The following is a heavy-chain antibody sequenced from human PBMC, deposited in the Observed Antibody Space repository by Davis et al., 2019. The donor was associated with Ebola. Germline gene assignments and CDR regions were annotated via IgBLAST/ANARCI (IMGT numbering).Heavy chain of an antibody. V-gene: IGHV4-4*09. Sequence: SETLSLTCTVSGGSINNYFWSWIRQLPGKGLEWIGYIYANGNAYYTPSLRSRLSISLDASKNQFSLKVSSVTAADTAVYYCARGWPSSVTTDYYAMDVWGKGTTVTVSS. CDR2: IYANGNA. D-gene: IGHD4-17*01. J-gene: IGHJ6*04. CDR1: GGSINNYF. CDR3: ARGWPSSVTTDYYAMDV.